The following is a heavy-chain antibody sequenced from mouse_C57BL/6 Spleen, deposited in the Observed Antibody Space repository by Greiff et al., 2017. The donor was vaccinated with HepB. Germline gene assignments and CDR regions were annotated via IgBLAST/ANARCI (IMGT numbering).Heavy chain of an antibody. D-gene: IGHD1-2*01. CDR3: TMGTTAERDY. CDR2: IDPETGGT. Sequence: QVQLQQSGAELVRPGASVTLSCKASGYTFTDYEMHWVKQTPVHGLEWIGAIDPETGGTAYNQKFKGKAILTADKSSSTAYMKLRSLTSEDSAVYYCTMGTTAERDYWGQGTTLTVSS. J-gene: IGHJ2*01. V-gene: IGHV1-15*01. CDR1: GYTFTDYE.